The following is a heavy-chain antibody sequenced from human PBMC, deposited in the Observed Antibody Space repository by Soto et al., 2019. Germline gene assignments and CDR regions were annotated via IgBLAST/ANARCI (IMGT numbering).Heavy chain of an antibody. CDR1: GFTFSSYA. CDR2: ISYDGSNK. Sequence: QVQLVESGGGVVQSGRSLRLSCAASGFTFSSYAMHWVRQAPGKGLEWVAVISYDGSNKYYADSVKGRFTISRDNSKNTLYLQMNSLRAEDTAVYYCARDGGYSYGYDFDYWGQGTLVTVSS. J-gene: IGHJ4*02. V-gene: IGHV3-30-3*01. CDR3: ARDGGYSYGYDFDY. D-gene: IGHD5-18*01.